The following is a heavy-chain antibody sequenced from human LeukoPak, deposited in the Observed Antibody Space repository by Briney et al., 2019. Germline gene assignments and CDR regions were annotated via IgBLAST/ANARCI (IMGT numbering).Heavy chain of an antibody. CDR1: GFTFSTYC. CDR2: ICPDGTVT. CDR3: VRDFRSADY. V-gene: IGHV3-74*01. J-gene: IGHJ4*02. Sequence: GGSLRLSCAASGFTFSTYCMHWVRQAPGKGPMWVSRICPDGTVTNYADSVKARFIISRDNARNTVYLQMNSLRVEDTAVYYCVRDFRSADYWGQGTLLTVSS.